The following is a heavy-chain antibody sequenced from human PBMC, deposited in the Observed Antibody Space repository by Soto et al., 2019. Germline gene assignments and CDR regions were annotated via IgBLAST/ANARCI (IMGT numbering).Heavy chain of an antibody. J-gene: IGHJ4*02. V-gene: IGHV3-30*18. D-gene: IGHD4-17*01. Sequence: QVQLVESGGGVVQPGRSLRLSCAASGFTFSSYGMHWVRQAPGKGLEWVAVISYDESNKYYADSVKGRFTISRDNSKNTLYLQMNSLRAEDTAVYYCAKDTYGGYFDYWGQGTLVTVSS. CDR3: AKDTYGGYFDY. CDR1: GFTFSSYG. CDR2: ISYDESNK.